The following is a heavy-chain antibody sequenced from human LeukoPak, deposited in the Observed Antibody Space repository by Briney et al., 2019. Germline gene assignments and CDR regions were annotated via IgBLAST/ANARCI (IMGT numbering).Heavy chain of an antibody. CDR2: TYYRSKWYN. D-gene: IGHD6-19*01. Sequence: SQTLSLTCAISGDSVSSNSAAWNWIRQSPSRGLEWLGRTYYRSKWYNDYAVSVKSRITINPDTSRNHFSLQLNSVTPEDTAVHYCAREIVSVAGRYFQHWGQGTLVTVSS. J-gene: IGHJ1*01. CDR3: AREIVSVAGRYFQH. V-gene: IGHV6-1*01. CDR1: GDSVSSNSAA.